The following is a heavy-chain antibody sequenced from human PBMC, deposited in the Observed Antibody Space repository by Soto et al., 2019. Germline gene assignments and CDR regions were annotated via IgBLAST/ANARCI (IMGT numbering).Heavy chain of an antibody. CDR1: GFTLSSYW. J-gene: IGHJ4*02. CDR2: VNSAGSAS. D-gene: IGHD5-18*01. V-gene: IGHV3-74*01. Sequence: EVQLVEFGGGLVQPGGSLRLSCVGSGFTLSSYWMHWVRQPPGKGLVWVSRVNSAGSASSYADSVKGRFTVSRDNAKNTLYLQMNSLSAEDTAIYYCATGGYSYGWGYWGQGTLVTVSS. CDR3: ATGGYSYGWGY.